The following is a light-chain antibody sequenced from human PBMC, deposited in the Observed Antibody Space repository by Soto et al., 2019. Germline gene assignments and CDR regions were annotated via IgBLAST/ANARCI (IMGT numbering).Light chain of an antibody. V-gene: IGKV1-5*03. CDR3: QQYNSYSPT. Sequence: DIQMTQSPSTLSASVGDRVTITCRASQSISVWLAWYKQKAGKAPNILIYKASRLESGVPSRFRGSGSETEFTLTISGLQPGDSETYYCQQYNSYSPTFGQVSKVDI. J-gene: IGKJ1*01. CDR2: KAS. CDR1: QSISVW.